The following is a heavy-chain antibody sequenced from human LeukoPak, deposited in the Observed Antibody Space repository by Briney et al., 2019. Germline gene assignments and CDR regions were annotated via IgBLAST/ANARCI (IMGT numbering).Heavy chain of an antibody. CDR3: ARGSGWCDY. Sequence: PGASLRLSCAASGFTFSGYWMTWVRQAPGKGLEWVANIKDDGSQKYYVDSEKGRFTVSRDNAKNSLYLQINSLRAEDTAVYYCARGSGWCDYWGQGTLVTVSS. D-gene: IGHD6-19*01. V-gene: IGHV3-7*03. CDR2: IKDDGSQK. J-gene: IGHJ4*02. CDR1: GFTFSGYW.